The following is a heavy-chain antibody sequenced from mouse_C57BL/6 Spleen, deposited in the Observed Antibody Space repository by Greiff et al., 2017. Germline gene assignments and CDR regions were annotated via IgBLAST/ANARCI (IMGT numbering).Heavy chain of an antibody. V-gene: IGHV1-4*01. J-gene: IGHJ4*01. D-gene: IGHD1-1*01. CDR3: AKLQGTSYAMDY. CDR2: INPSSGYT. Sequence: VQLQQSGAELARPGASVKMSCKASGYTFTSYTMHWVKQRPGQGLEWIGYINPSSGYTKYNQKFKDKATLTADKSSSTAYMQLSSLTSEDSAVYYCAKLQGTSYAMDYWGQGTSVTVSS. CDR1: GYTFTSYT.